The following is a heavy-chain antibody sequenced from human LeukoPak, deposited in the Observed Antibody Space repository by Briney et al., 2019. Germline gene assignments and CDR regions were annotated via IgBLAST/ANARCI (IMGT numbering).Heavy chain of an antibody. D-gene: IGHD4-17*01. J-gene: IGHJ4*02. CDR1: GFTFSGSA. CDR3: ARDFDYGDGFDF. V-gene: IGHV3-73*01. CDR2: IRSKANSYAT. Sequence: PGGSLRLSCAASGFTFSGSAMHWVRQASGKGLEWVGRIRSKANSYATAYAASVKGRFTISRDDSKNTAYLQMNSLKTEDTAVYYCARDFDYGDGFDFWGQGTLVTVSS.